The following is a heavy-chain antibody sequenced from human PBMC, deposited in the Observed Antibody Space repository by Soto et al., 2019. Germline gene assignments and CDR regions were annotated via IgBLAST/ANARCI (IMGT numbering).Heavy chain of an antibody. CDR1: GFTFTSSA. CDR2: IVVGSGNT. Sequence: GASVEVSCKASGFTFTSSAMQGVRQARGQRLEWIGWIVVGSGNTNYAQKFQERVIITRDMSTSTAYMELSSLRSEDTAVYYCAADGGGSSPNYYMDVWGKGTTVTVSS. V-gene: IGHV1-58*02. CDR3: AADGGGSSPNYYMDV. D-gene: IGHD6-13*01. J-gene: IGHJ6*03.